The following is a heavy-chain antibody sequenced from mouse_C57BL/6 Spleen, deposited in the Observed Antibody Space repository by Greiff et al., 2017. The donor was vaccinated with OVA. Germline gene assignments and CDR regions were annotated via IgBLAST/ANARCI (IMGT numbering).Heavy chain of an antibody. CDR3: ARYDDYDRYFDV. Sequence: VKLQQPGAELVKPGASVKMSCKASGYTFTSYWITWVKQRPGQGLEWIGDIYPGSGSTNYNEKFKSKATLTVDTSSSTAYMQLSSLTSEDSAVYYCARYDDYDRYFDVWGTGTTVTVSS. D-gene: IGHD2-4*01. J-gene: IGHJ1*03. CDR1: GYTFTSYW. V-gene: IGHV1-55*01. CDR2: IYPGSGST.